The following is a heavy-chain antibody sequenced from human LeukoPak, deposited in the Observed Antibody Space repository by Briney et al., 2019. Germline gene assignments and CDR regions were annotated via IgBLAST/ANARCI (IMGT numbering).Heavy chain of an antibody. CDR1: GLXFDDRG. Sequence: PGGSLRLSCAASGLXFDDRGISWVRQAPGKGLEWVSGINWNGGSTAYADSVKGRFTISRDNAKKSLYLQMNSLRGEDTALYYCAREYAALGFDIWGQGTMVTVSS. CDR2: INWNGGST. CDR3: AREYAALGFDI. V-gene: IGHV3-20*04. D-gene: IGHD7-27*01. J-gene: IGHJ3*02.